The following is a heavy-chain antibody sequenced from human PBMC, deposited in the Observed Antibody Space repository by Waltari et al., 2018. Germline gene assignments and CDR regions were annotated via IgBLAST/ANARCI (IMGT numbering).Heavy chain of an antibody. Sequence: VQLLESGGGLVQPGGSLRLSLAASECTFSNFILGWVSQTPGKGLEWIGYIYYRGSSDYSPSLKNRLTISVDTTKNQFSLKLISVTAADTAVYYCARDRAADCSSPSCHYFGYWGQGILVTVSS. CDR1: ECTFSNFI. J-gene: IGHJ4*02. CDR2: IYYRGSS. D-gene: IGHD2-2*01. V-gene: IGHV4-59*01. CDR3: ARDRAADCSSPSCHYFGY.